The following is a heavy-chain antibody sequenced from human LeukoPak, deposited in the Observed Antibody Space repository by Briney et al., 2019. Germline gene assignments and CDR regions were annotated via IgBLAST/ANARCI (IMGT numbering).Heavy chain of an antibody. J-gene: IGHJ3*02. Sequence: SETLSLTCTVSGYSISSGYYWGWIRQPPGKGLEWIGSIYHSGSTYYNPSLKSRVTISVDTSKNQFSLKLSSVTAADTAVYYCAREAAGGNDAFDIWGQGTMATVSS. CDR3: AREAAGGNDAFDI. CDR1: GYSISSGYY. CDR2: IYHSGST. D-gene: IGHD4-23*01. V-gene: IGHV4-38-2*02.